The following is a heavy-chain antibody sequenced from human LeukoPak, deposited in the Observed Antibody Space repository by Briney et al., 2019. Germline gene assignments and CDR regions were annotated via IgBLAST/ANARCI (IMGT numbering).Heavy chain of an antibody. CDR2: INHSGST. J-gene: IGHJ4*02. CDR3: ARGRPLETVVPADLDY. D-gene: IGHD2-2*01. V-gene: IGHV4-34*01. CDR1: GGSFSGYY. Sequence: SETLSLTCAVYGGSFSGYYWSWIRQPPGKGLEWIGEINHSGSTNYNPSLKSRVTISVDTSKNQFSLKLSSVTAADTAVYYCARGRPLETVVPADLDYWGQGTLVTVSS.